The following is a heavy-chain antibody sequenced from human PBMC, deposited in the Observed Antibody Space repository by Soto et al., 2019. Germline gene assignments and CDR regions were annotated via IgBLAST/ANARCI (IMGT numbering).Heavy chain of an antibody. D-gene: IGHD3-9*01. Sequence: PSETLSLTCTVSGGSISSHGYYWGWIRQPPGRGLEWIANINSGGSTYYQPSLKSRVTISVDTSKNQFSLKLSSVTAADTAVYYCARADFDWLLFDVWGQGTLVTAPQ. CDR1: GGSISSHGYY. CDR3: ARADFDWLLFDV. V-gene: IGHV4-39*07. CDR2: INSGGST. J-gene: IGHJ4*02.